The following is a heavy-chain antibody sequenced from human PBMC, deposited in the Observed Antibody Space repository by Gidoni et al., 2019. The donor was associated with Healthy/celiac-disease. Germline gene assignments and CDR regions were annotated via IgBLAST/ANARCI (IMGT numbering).Heavy chain of an antibody. Sequence: QITLKESGPMLVKPTRTLTLTCTFSGFSLSTSGVGVGWIRHPPGKALEWLALIYWDDDKRYSPSPKSRLTITKDTTKNQVVLTMTNMDPVDTATYYCAHRRPGGNWDYWGQGTLVTVSS. V-gene: IGHV2-5*02. CDR1: GFSLSTSGVG. D-gene: IGHD1-20*01. CDR2: IYWDDDK. J-gene: IGHJ4*02. CDR3: AHRRPGGNWDY.